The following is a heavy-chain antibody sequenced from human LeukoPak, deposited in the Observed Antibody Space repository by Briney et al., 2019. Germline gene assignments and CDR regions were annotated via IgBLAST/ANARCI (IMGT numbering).Heavy chain of an antibody. CDR1: GYTFTGYY. D-gene: IGHD1-26*01. CDR2: INPSSGAT. CDR3: MRVRGGGREGYYFDC. J-gene: IGHJ4*02. V-gene: IGHV1-2*02. Sequence: GASVKVSCKASGYTFTGYYIHWVRQAPGQGLEWMGWINPSSGATHYAQKFQGRVTMTRDTSITTASMVLSRLISDDTAVYFCMRVRGGGREGYYFDCWGQGTLVTASS.